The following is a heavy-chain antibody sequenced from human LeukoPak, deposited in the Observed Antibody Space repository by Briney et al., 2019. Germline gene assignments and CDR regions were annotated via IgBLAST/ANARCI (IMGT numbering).Heavy chain of an antibody. Sequence: GGSLRLSCAASVFTFSSYWMSWVRQAPGKGLEWVANIKQDGSEKYYVDSVKGRFTIPRDNSKNSLYLQMNSLRAEDTAVYYCARVDSGYDSVDYWGQGTLVTVSS. CDR2: IKQDGSEK. V-gene: IGHV3-7*03. CDR3: ARVDSGYDSVDY. J-gene: IGHJ4*02. CDR1: VFTFSSYW. D-gene: IGHD5-12*01.